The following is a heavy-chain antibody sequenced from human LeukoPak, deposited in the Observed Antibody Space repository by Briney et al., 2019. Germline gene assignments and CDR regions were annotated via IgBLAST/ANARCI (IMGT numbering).Heavy chain of an antibody. CDR3: ARSISGLGD. CDR2: TYYRSKWYN. CDR1: GDSVSSNSAA. D-gene: IGHD3-10*01. Sequence: SQTLSLTCAISGDSVSSNSAAWNWIRQSPSIGLEWPGRTYYRSKWYNDYAVSVKGRITISADTSKNQFSLQLNSVTPEDTAVYYCARSISGLGDWGQGTLVTVSS. J-gene: IGHJ4*02. V-gene: IGHV6-1*01.